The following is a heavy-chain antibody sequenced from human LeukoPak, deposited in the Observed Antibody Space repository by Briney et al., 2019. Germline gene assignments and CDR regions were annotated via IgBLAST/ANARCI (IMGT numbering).Heavy chain of an antibody. D-gene: IGHD3-16*01. Sequence: SETLYLTCAVYGGSFSGYYWSWIRQPPGKGLEWIGEINHSGSTNYNPSLKSRVTISVDTSKNQFSLKLSSVTAADTAVYNCASRGGVAYNWFDPWGQGTLVTVSS. V-gene: IGHV4-34*01. CDR2: INHSGST. CDR1: GGSFSGYY. CDR3: ASRGGVAYNWFDP. J-gene: IGHJ5*02.